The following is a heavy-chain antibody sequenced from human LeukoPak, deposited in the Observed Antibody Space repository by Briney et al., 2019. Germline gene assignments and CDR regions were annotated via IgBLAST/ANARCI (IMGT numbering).Heavy chain of an antibody. CDR2: IIPIFGTA. CDR1: GGTFSSNA. V-gene: IGHV1-69*13. J-gene: IGHJ6*02. D-gene: IGHD6-13*01. CDR3: ARDPDLRQQLVLSYYGMDV. Sequence: SVKVSCKASGGTFSSNAISWVRQAPGQGLEWMGGIIPIFGTANYAQKFQGRVTITADESTSTAHMELSSLRSEDTAVYLCARDPDLRQQLVLSYYGMDVWGQGTTVTVSS.